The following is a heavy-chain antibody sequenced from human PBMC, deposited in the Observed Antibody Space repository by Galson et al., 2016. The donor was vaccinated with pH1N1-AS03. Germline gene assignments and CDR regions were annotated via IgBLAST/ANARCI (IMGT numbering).Heavy chain of an antibody. J-gene: IGHJ4*02. CDR1: GSSVISGYY. V-gene: IGHV4-38-2*01. CDR2: AYHGGSK. CDR3: ARGRAPSPVTYYFDD. Sequence: SETLSLTCGVSGSSVISGYYWGWIRQPPGKGLEWIGSAYHGGSKYYSPSLKSRVTISLDTSNNQVSLNLNTVTAADTAVYYCARGRAPSPVTYYFDDWGQGTLVTVSS.